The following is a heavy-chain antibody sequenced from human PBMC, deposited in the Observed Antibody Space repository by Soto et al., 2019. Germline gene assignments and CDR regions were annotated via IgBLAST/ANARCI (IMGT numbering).Heavy chain of an antibody. V-gene: IGHV1-46*01. Sequence: ASVEVACKASWYTFTSYDMHWGRHAPGQELDWMGIINPSGGSTSYAQKFQGRVPMPRDTSTSAAYMELTSLRSEDPAVYYCPTCPATVIVAIDTWGQGTVVT. J-gene: IGHJ5*02. CDR2: INPSGGST. CDR1: WYTFTSYD. CDR3: PTCPATVIVAIDT. D-gene: IGHD3-22*01.